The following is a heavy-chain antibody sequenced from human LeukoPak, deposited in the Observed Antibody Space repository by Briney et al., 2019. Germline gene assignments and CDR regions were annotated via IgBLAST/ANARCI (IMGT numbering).Heavy chain of an antibody. D-gene: IGHD3-22*01. V-gene: IGHV3-23*01. Sequence: AGGSLRLFCAASGFTFSSYAMSWVRQATGKGLEWVSAISGSGGSTYYADSVKGRFTISRDNSKNTLYLQMNSLRAEDTAAYYCARDITMIVVVITGWFDPWGQGTLVTVSS. CDR1: GFTFSSYA. CDR2: ISGSGGST. J-gene: IGHJ5*02. CDR3: ARDITMIVVVITGWFDP.